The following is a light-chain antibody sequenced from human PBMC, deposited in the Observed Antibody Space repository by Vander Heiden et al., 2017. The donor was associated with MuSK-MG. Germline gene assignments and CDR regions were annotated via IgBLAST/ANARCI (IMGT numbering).Light chain of an antibody. Sequence: SFELTQPPSVSVSPGQTASVTCSGDKLGQKYASWYQQRPGQSPVMVIFEDSKRPSGIPERFSGSNSANTATLTIRGTQFMDEADYFSQAWDSGRACFGGGTKLTVL. CDR1: KLGQKY. CDR3: QAWDSGRAC. J-gene: IGLJ2*01. V-gene: IGLV3-1*01. CDR2: EDS.